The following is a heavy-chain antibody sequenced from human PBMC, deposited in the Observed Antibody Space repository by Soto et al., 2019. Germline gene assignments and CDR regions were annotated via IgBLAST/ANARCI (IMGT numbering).Heavy chain of an antibody. CDR1: GYGFTTYG. Sequence: QVHLVQSGAEVKKPGASVKVSCKGSGYGFTTYGITWVRQAPGQGLEWMAWISAHNGNTNYAQKLQGRVTVTRDTSTSPAYMELRSLRSDDTAVYYCARGRYGEYWGQGARVTVSS. CDR3: ARGRYGEY. D-gene: IGHD3-10*01. V-gene: IGHV1-18*01. CDR2: ISAHNGNT. J-gene: IGHJ4*02.